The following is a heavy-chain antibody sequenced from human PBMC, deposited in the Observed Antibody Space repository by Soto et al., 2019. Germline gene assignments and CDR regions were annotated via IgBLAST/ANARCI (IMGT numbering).Heavy chain of an antibody. Sequence: VQLVESGGGVVQPGRSLRLSCAASGFTFRTYGMYWVRQAPGKGLEWVAVIWYDASNKYYADSVKGRFTISRDNSENTLYLQMNSLRAEETAVYYCARGRVDGWELDWWGQGTLVTVSS. J-gene: IGHJ4*02. CDR3: ARGRVDGWELDW. V-gene: IGHV3-33*01. D-gene: IGHD1-26*01. CDR1: GFTFRTYG. CDR2: IWYDASNK.